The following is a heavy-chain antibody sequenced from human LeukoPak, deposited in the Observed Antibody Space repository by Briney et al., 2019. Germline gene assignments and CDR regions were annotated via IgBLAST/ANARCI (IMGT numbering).Heavy chain of an antibody. CDR3: ARFYYDSSGYYVSYYYYMDV. V-gene: IGHV1-18*01. CDR1: GYTFTSYG. CDR2: ISAYNGNT. J-gene: IGHJ6*03. D-gene: IGHD3-22*01. Sequence: ASVKVSCKASGYTFTSYGISWVRQAPGQGLEGMGWISAYNGNTNYAQKLQGRVTMTTDTSTSTAYMELRSLRSDDTAVYYCARFYYDSSGYYVSYYYYMDVWGKGTTVTVSS.